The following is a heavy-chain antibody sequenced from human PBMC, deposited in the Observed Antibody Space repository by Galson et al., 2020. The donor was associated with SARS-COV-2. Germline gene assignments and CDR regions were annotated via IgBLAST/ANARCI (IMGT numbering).Heavy chain of an antibody. V-gene: IGHV4-31*01. Sequence: ASETLSLTCTVSGGSISSGGYYWSWIRQHPGKGLEWIGYIYYSGSTYYNPSLKSLVTISVDTTKNQFSLKRSSVTAADTAVYYFARDSPGADGMDVWGQGTTVTVSS. CDR1: GGSISSGGYY. CDR3: ARDSPGADGMDV. CDR2: IYYSGST. J-gene: IGHJ6*02.